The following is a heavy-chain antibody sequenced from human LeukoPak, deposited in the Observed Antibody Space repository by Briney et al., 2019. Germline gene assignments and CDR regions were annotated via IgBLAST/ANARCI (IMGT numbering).Heavy chain of an antibody. V-gene: IGHV3-48*03. CDR2: ITSSGSPT. CDR3: ARDISSSTRAFDI. D-gene: IGHD2-15*01. CDR1: GFTLSTYD. Sequence: GGSLRLSCAASGFTLSTYDMTWVRQAPGKGLEWISFITSSGSPTFYADSVKGRFTIFRDTAKNSLFLQMNNLRGEDTAVYYCARDISSSTRAFDIWGQGTMVTVS. J-gene: IGHJ3*02.